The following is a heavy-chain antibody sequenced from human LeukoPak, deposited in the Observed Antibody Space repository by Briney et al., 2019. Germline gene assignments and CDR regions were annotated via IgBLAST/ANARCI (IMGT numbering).Heavy chain of an antibody. CDR3: ARSKQWLVLALDY. CDR2: ISYDGSNK. V-gene: IGHV3-30*01. D-gene: IGHD6-19*01. J-gene: IGHJ4*02. Sequence: GGSLRLSCAASGFTFSSYAMHWVRQAPGKGLEWVAVISYDGSNKYYADSVKGRFTISRDNSKNTLYPQMNSLRAEDTAVYYCARSKQWLVLALDYWGQGTLVTVSS. CDR1: GFTFSSYA.